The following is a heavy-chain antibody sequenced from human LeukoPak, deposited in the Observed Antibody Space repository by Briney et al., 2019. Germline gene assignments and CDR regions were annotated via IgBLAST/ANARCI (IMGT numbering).Heavy chain of an antibody. D-gene: IGHD6-19*01. CDR1: GYSFTGYY. CDR2: INTNSGGT. Sequence: ASVKVSCKASGYSFTGYYMHWVRQAPGQGLEWMGWINTNSGGTNYAQKFQGRVTMTRDTSISTAYMELSRLRSDDTAVYYCARFLSSSGWYAGFLSGRFDYRGQGTLATVYS. V-gene: IGHV1-2*02. CDR3: ARFLSSSGWYAGFLSGRFDY. J-gene: IGHJ4*02.